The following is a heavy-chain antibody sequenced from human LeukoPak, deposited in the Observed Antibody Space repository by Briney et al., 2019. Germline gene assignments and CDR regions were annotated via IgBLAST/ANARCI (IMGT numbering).Heavy chain of an antibody. CDR2: INQDGRVK. Sequence: PGGSLRLSCAASGFTFPNYWMSWVRQAPEKGLEWVANINQDGRVKQYVDSMKGRFTISRDNAKNSLYLQTNSLRAEDTAVYYCARDRDDGGFEYWGQGTLVTVSS. CDR1: GFTFPNYW. J-gene: IGHJ4*02. CDR3: ARDRDDGGFEY. D-gene: IGHD4-23*01. V-gene: IGHV3-7*01.